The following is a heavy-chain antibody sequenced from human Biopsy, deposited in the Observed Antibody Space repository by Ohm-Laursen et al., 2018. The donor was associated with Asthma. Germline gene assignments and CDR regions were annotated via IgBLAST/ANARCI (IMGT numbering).Heavy chain of an antibody. CDR3: VKALGGGDGFDV. V-gene: IGHV3-23*01. J-gene: IGHJ4*02. CDR1: GFTFSSYA. CDR2: ISTSGGSK. Sequence: GSLRLSCAASGFTFSSYAMSWVRQTPDRGLEWVSGISTSGGSKYYADSVKGRFTLSRDNSKTTLSLQMNSLTEGDTAVYYCVKALGGGDGFDVWGQGTLVTVSS. D-gene: IGHD3-10*01.